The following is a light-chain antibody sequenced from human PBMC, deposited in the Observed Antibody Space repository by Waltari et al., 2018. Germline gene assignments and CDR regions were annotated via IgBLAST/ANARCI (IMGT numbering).Light chain of an antibody. CDR2: GAS. Sequence: DIVMTQSPDSLAVSLCERATINCKSSQSVFYSHNSKNYLAWYQQKPGQPPKLLIYGASARESGVPDRFSGSGSGTDFTLTISNLQAADVAVYYCQQYYSTLVTFGGGTKVEIK. J-gene: IGKJ4*01. CDR3: QQYYSTLVT. V-gene: IGKV4-1*01. CDR1: QSVFYSHNSKNY.